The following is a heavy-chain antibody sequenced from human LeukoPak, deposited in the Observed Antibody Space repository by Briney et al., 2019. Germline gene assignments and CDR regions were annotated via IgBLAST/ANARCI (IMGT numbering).Heavy chain of an antibody. CDR2: INAGNGNT. CDR1: GDTFTSYA. CDR3: ARVPYYYDSSGYYYGLPPDQGAFAI. Sequence: GASVKVSCKASGDTFTSYAMHGVRQAPGQRLEWMGWINAGNGNTKYSQKFQGRVTITRDTSASTAYMELSSLRSEDTAVYYCARVPYYYDSSGYYYGLPPDQGAFAIWGQRTMVTVSS. D-gene: IGHD3-22*01. V-gene: IGHV1-3*01. J-gene: IGHJ3*02.